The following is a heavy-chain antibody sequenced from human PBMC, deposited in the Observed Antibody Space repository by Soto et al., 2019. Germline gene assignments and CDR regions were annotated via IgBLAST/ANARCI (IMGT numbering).Heavy chain of an antibody. D-gene: IGHD1-20*01. CDR3: AAYNTSRHAAFDI. CDR1: GFSFKTYW. CDR2: MNEYANTK. Sequence: GGSLRLSCEVSGFSFKTYWMSWVRQAPGKGLEWLANMNEYANTKYYVDSVKGRFTISGDNAGKSLFLKMASLRAEDTAVYFCAAYNTSRHAAFDIWGRGTLVTVSS. V-gene: IGHV3-7*01. J-gene: IGHJ3*02.